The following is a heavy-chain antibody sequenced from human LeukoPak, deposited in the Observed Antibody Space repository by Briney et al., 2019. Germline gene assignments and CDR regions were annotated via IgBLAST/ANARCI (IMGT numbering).Heavy chain of an antibody. CDR2: INHSGST. Sequence: PSETLSLTCAVYGGSFSGYYWSWIRQPPGKGLEWIGEINHSGSTNYNPSLKSRVTISVDTSKNQFSLKLSSVTAADTAVYYCARGRVATMGEPFDYWGQGTLVTVSS. J-gene: IGHJ4*02. V-gene: IGHV4-34*01. D-gene: IGHD5-12*01. CDR1: GGSFSGYY. CDR3: ARGRVATMGEPFDY.